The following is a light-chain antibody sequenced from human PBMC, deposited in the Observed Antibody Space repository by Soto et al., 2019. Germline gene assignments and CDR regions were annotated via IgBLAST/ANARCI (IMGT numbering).Light chain of an antibody. CDR2: EGS. V-gene: IGLV2-23*01. Sequence: QSVLTQPASVSGSPGQSITISCTGTSSDVGRYNIVSWYQQHPGKAPKLMIYEGSKRPSGVSNHFSGSKSGNTASLTISGLQDEDEADYYCCSYAGSSTYVFGTGTKLTVL. CDR1: SSDVGRYNI. CDR3: CSYAGSSTYV. J-gene: IGLJ1*01.